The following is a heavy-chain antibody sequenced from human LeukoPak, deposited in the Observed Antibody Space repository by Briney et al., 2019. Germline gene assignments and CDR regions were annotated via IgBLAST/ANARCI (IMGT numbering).Heavy chain of an antibody. CDR3: ARARRGYYYHYMDV. J-gene: IGHJ6*03. CDR2: INWNGGST. V-gene: IGHV3-20*01. D-gene: IGHD5-24*01. CDR1: GFTFDDYG. Sequence: GGSLRLSCAASGFTFDDYGMTWVRHAPGKGREGVSGINWNGGSTGYADSVKGRFTISRDNAKNSLYLQMNSMRAEDTALSHCARARRGYYYHYMDVWGKGTTVAAPS.